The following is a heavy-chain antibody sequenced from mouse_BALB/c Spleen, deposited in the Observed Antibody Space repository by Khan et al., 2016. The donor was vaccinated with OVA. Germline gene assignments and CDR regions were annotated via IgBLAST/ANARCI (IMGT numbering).Heavy chain of an antibody. J-gene: IGHJ2*01. CDR3: VRYYYGSSYEDY. V-gene: IGHV5-9-3*01. CDR2: ISSGGTYT. Sequence: EVELVESGGTLVKPGGSLKLSCAASGFTFSSYAMSWVRQTPEKRLEWVATISSGGTYTYYPDSVKGRFTISRDNAKNTLYLQMSSLRSEGTTSYYCVRYYYGSSYEDYWGQGTTLTVSS. CDR1: GFTFSSYA. D-gene: IGHD1-1*01.